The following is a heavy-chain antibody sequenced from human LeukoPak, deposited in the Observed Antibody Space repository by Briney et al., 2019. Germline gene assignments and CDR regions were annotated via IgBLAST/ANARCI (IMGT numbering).Heavy chain of an antibody. CDR2: ISTSSSYI. Sequence: KAGGSLGLSCAASGFTFSSYSMNWVRQAPGKGLEWVSSISTSSSYIYYADSVKGRFTISRDDAKNSLYLQMNSLRAEDTAVYYCASSWSTVDYWGQGTLVTVSS. V-gene: IGHV3-21*01. D-gene: IGHD4-17*01. CDR3: ASSWSTVDY. J-gene: IGHJ4*02. CDR1: GFTFSSYS.